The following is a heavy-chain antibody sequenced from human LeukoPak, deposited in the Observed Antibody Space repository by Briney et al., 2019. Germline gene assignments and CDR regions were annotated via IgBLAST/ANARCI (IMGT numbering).Heavy chain of an antibody. CDR3: ARVARYCSSTSCYLIFDY. CDR2: IYHSGST. Sequence: PSETLSLTCAVSGGSISSGGYSWSWIRQPPGKGLEWIGYIYHSGSTYYNLSLKSRVTISVDRSKNQFPLKLSSVTAADTAVYYCARVARYCSSTSCYLIFDYWGQGTLVTASS. V-gene: IGHV4-30-2*01. J-gene: IGHJ4*02. D-gene: IGHD2-2*01. CDR1: GGSISSGGYS.